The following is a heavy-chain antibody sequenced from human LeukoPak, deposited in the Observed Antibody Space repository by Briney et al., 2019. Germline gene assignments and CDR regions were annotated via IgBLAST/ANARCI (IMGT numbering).Heavy chain of an antibody. CDR3: VRDYHTYGDYHAFDI. Sequence: KAGGSLRLSCAASGFTFSTYSMNWVRQAPGKGLEWVSSIISSRVSSIISSSYIYYADSVQGRFTISRDNAKNLLYLQMNSLRAEDTAVYYCVRDYHTYGDYHAFDIWGQGTMVTVSS. D-gene: IGHD4-17*01. V-gene: IGHV3-21*01. CDR2: IISSRVSSIISSSYI. CDR1: GFTFSTYS. J-gene: IGHJ3*02.